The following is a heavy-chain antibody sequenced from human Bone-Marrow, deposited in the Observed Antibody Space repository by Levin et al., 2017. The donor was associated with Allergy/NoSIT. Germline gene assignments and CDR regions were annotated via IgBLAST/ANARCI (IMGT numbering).Heavy chain of an antibody. V-gene: IGHV3-23*01. Sequence: GESLKISCTLSGLTFSSYAMGWVRQAPGKGLEWVSAISGSGASTDDADFVKGRFAISRDNLVNTVYLQMNNLRREDTAVYYCAKGIDYGDYEFDSWGQGTLVSVSS. CDR2: ISGSGAST. J-gene: IGHJ4*02. CDR1: GLTFSSYA. CDR3: AKGIDYGDYEFDS. D-gene: IGHD4-17*01.